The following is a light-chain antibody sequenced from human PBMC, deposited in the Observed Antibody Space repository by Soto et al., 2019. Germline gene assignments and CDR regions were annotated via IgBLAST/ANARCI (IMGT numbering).Light chain of an antibody. CDR2: DAS. CDR3: QQRSNWPPLT. V-gene: IGKV3-11*01. Sequence: ETVMTQSPVTLSVSPGEGATLSCRASQSVRSDYFAWYQQKPGQAPRLLIYDASNRATGIPARFSGSGSGTDFTLTISSLEPEDFAVYYCQQRSNWPPLTFGQGTRLENK. CDR1: QSVRSDY. J-gene: IGKJ5*01.